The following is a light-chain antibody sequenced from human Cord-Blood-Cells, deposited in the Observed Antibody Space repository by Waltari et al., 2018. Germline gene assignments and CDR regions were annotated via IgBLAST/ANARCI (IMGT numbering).Light chain of an antibody. J-gene: IGLJ3*02. CDR2: DVS. Sequence: QSALTQPRSVSGSPGQSVTISCTGTSSDVGGYNYVSWYQQHPGKAPKRILYDVSKRPPAVPHRFSGSKSGNTASLTISGLQAEDEADYYCCSYAGSYTWVFGGGTKLTVL. CDR1: SSDVGGYNY. V-gene: IGLV2-11*01. CDR3: CSYAGSYTWV.